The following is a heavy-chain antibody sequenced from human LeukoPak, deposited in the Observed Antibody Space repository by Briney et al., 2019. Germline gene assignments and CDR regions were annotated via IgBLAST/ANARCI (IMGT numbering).Heavy chain of an antibody. CDR2: ISSSSSYI. J-gene: IGHJ5*02. CDR3: ARDPYSGSYYGWFDP. D-gene: IGHD1-26*01. V-gene: IGHV3-21*01. CDR1: GFTFSSYS. Sequence: GGSLRLSCAASGFTFSSYSMNWVRQAPGKGLEWVSSISSSSSYIYYADSVKGRFTISRDNAKNTLYLQMNSLRAEDTAVYYCARDPYSGSYYGWFDPWGQGTLVTVSS.